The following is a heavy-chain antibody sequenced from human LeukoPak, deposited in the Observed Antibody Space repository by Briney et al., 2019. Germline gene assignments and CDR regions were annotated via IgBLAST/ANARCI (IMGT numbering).Heavy chain of an antibody. D-gene: IGHD2/OR15-2a*01. CDR2: ITGSGVST. CDR1: GFTFSDYA. CDR3: AREHFDFDY. J-gene: IGHJ4*02. V-gene: IGHV3-23*01. Sequence: GGSLRLSCEASGFTFSDYAMTWVRQAPGKGLEWVSEITGSGVSTYYADSVKGRFTISRDNSKNTLYLQMNSLRAEDTAVYYCAREHFDFDYWGQGTPVTVSS.